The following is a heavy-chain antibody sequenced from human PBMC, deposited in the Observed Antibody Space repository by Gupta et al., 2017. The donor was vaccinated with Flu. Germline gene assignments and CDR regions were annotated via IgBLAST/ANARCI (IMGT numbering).Heavy chain of an antibody. Sequence: FGSYGMSRVRGAGGKGLEWVAMISYDGGKASYADSVKGRFTVSRDNSGDTLYLQMNSLTHAVTAVYFCAKTGTTGYFYMDVWGNGTTVIVSS. CDR1: FGSYG. CDR2: ISYDGGKA. CDR3: AKTGTTGYFYMDV. D-gene: IGHD1-7*01. V-gene: IGHV3-33*06. J-gene: IGHJ6*03.